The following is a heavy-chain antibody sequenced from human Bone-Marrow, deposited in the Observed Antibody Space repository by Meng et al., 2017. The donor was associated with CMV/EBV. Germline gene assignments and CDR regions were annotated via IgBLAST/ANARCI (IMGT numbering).Heavy chain of an antibody. J-gene: IGHJ5*02. Sequence: GESLKISCAASGFTFSSYAMSWVRQAPGKGLEWVSVIYSGGSSTYYADSVKGRFTISRDNSKNTLYLQMTSMRAEDTAVYYCAKVASTRFDPWGQGTLVTVSS. CDR1: GFTFSSYA. CDR3: AKVASTRFDP. CDR2: IYSGGSST. V-gene: IGHV3-23*03. D-gene: IGHD6-19*01.